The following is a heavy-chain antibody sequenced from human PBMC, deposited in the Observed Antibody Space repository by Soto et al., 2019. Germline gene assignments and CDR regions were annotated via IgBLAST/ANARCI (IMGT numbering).Heavy chain of an antibody. CDR3: ARDQLAYCGGDCCFDI. V-gene: IGHV1-18*04. CDR2: ISAYNGNT. Sequence: ASVKVSCKASGYTFTSYGISWVRQAPGQGLEWMGWISAYNGNTNYAQKLQGRVTMTTDTSASTAYMELRSLRSGDTAVYYCARDQLAYCGGDCCFDIWGQGTMVTVSS. J-gene: IGHJ3*02. CDR1: GYTFTSYG. D-gene: IGHD2-21*02.